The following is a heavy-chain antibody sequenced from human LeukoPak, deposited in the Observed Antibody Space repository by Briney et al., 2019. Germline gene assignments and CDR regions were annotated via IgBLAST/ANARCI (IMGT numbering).Heavy chain of an antibody. V-gene: IGHV1-2*02. J-gene: IGHJ4*02. CDR1: GYTFTGYY. CDR2: INPNSGGT. CDR3: ARDRPLDADDYYGFYYFDY. Sequence: ASVKVSCKASGYTFTGYYMHWVRQAPGQGLEWMGWINPNSGGTNHAQKLQGRVTMTRDTSISTAYMELSRLRSDDTAVYYCARDRPLDADDYYGFYYFDYWGQGTLVTVSS. D-gene: IGHD3-10*01.